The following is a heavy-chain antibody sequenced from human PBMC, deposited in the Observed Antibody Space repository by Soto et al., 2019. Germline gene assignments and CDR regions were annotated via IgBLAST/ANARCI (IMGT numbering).Heavy chain of an antibody. CDR3: ARVKNWFDP. Sequence: PSETLSLTCTVFGGSISSYYWSWIRQPPGKGLEWIGYIYYSGSTNYNPSLKSRVTISVDTSKNQFSLKLSSVTAADTAVYYCARVKNWFDPWGQGTLVTVSS. CDR2: IYYSGST. CDR1: GGSISSYY. V-gene: IGHV4-59*01. J-gene: IGHJ5*02.